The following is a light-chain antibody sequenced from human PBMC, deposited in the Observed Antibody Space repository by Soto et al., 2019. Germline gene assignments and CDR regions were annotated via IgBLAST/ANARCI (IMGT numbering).Light chain of an antibody. CDR1: QSVSSY. CDR2: AAS. J-gene: IGKJ2*01. Sequence: EIVLTQSPATLSLSPGERATLSCRASQSVSSYLAWYQQKRGQAPRLLIYAASNRATGIPARFSGSGSGTDFTLTISSLEPEDVAVYYCQQCSNGPYTFGQGTKLEIK. V-gene: IGKV3-11*01. CDR3: QQCSNGPYT.